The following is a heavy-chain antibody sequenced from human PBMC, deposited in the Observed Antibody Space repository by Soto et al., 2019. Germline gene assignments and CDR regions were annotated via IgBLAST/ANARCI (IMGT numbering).Heavy chain of an antibody. CDR1: GYTFSNYG. CDR2: ISGYNGNT. V-gene: IGHV1-18*01. CDR3: ARDPGFGFGYSYAFAMDV. Sequence: ASVKVSCKASGYTFSNYGISWVRQGPGQGLEWMGWISGYNGNTHYEEKVQDRIKMTTDTSTSTTYLELRSLRSDDTAVYFCARDPGFGFGYSYAFAMDVWG. D-gene: IGHD5-18*01. J-gene: IGHJ6*02.